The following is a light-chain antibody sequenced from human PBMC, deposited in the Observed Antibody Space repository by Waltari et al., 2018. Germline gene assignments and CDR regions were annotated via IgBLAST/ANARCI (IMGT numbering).Light chain of an antibody. J-gene: IGKJ4*01. CDR1: QSVIRD. Sequence: EIVLTQSPATLSLSPGERAALSCRASQSVIRDLAWYRQKPGQAPRLLIFDVSISATGTPVRFSVSGYGTDFTLTISSLEPEDFAVYYCQQRRDGPLTFGGGTKVEIK. CDR3: QQRRDGPLT. V-gene: IGKV3-11*01. CDR2: DVS.